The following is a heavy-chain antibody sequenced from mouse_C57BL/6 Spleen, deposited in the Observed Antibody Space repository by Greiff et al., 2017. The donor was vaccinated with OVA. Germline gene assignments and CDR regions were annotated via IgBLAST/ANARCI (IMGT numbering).Heavy chain of an antibody. D-gene: IGHD1-1*01. CDR2: IDPEDGET. CDR3: ARRGGITTVVARAMDY. Sequence: VQLKQSGAELVKPGASVKLSCTASGFNIKDYYMHWVKQRTEQGLEWIGRIDPEDGETKCAPKFQGKATITADTSSNTAYLQLSSLTSEDTAVYYCARRGGITTVVARAMDYWGQGTSVTVSS. V-gene: IGHV14-2*01. J-gene: IGHJ4*01. CDR1: GFNIKDYY.